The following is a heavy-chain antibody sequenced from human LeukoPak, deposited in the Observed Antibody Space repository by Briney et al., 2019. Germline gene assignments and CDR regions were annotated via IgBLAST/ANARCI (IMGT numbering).Heavy chain of an antibody. V-gene: IGHV4-59*01. J-gene: IGHJ4*02. CDR2: IYYSGST. D-gene: IGHD2-21*02. CDR3: ARVGVVTRLFDY. Sequence: SETLSLTCTVSGGSISNKYWSWIRQPPGKGLEWIGYIYYSGSTNYNPSLKSRVTISVDTSKNQFSLKLSSVTAADTAVYYCARVGVVTRLFDYWGQGTLVTVSS. CDR1: GGSISNKY.